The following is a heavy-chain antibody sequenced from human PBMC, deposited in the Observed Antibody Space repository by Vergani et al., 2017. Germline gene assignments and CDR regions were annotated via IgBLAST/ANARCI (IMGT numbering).Heavy chain of an antibody. V-gene: IGHV3-66*01. CDR2: IYSGGSI. CDR3: ARERTRGRVPGIADY. D-gene: IGHD1-14*01. Sequence: VQLVESGGGLVKPGGSLRLSCAASGFTVSSNYMSWVRQAPGKGLEWVSVIYSGGSIYYADSVKGRFTISRDNAKNSLYLQMNSLRDEDTAVYYCARERTRGRVPGIADYWGQGTLVTVSS. CDR1: GFTVSSNY. J-gene: IGHJ4*02.